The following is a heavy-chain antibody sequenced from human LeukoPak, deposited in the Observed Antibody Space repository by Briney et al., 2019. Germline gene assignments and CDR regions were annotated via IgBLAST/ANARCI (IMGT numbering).Heavy chain of an antibody. CDR3: ASGVGYYASSGPFDY. V-gene: IGHV4-39*01. Sequence: SETLSLTCTVSGGSISSSSYYWGWIRQPPGKGLEWIGSIYYSGSTYYNPSLKSRVTISVDTSKNQFSLKLSSVTAADTAVYYCASGVGYYASSGPFDYWGQGTLVTVSS. CDR2: IYYSGST. CDR1: GGSISSSSYY. D-gene: IGHD3-22*01. J-gene: IGHJ4*02.